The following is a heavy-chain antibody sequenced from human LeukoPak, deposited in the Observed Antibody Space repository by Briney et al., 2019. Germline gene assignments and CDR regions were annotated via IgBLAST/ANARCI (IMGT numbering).Heavy chain of an antibody. CDR3: ARDACSSTSCYFDY. CDR2: IWYDGSNK. Sequence: GGSLRLSCAASGFSLSDYAIHWVRQAPGKGLEWVAVIWYDGSNKYYADSVKGRFTISRDNSKNTLYLQMNSLRAEDTAVYYCARDACSSTSCYFDYWGQGTLVTVSS. D-gene: IGHD2-2*01. V-gene: IGHV3-33*08. CDR1: GFSLSDYA. J-gene: IGHJ4*02.